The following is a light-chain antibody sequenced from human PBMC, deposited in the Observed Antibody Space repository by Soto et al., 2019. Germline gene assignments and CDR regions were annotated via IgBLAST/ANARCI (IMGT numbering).Light chain of an antibody. V-gene: IGKV3-20*01. J-gene: IGKJ4*01. CDR1: QRISVSN. CDR2: GAS. Sequence: ELVLTQSPGTLSLSPGERATLSCRASQRISVSNLAWYQQRPGQAPSLLIYGASKRTSGVPDRFSGSGSGTDFTLTINRLEPEDFAVYYSQHYSSELLPFGGGTTVEIK. CDR3: QHYSSELLP.